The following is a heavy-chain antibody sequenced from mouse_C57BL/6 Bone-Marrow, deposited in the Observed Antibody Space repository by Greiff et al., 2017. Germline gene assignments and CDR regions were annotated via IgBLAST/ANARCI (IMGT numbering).Heavy chain of an antibody. CDR1: GFTFSDYY. CDR2: ISNGGGSN. J-gene: IGHJ3*01. D-gene: IGHD2-4*01. V-gene: IGHV5-12*01. CDR3: ARPGRLTWFAY. Sequence: EVQVVESGGGLVQPGGSLKLSCAASGFTFSDYYMYWVRQTPEKSLEWVAYISNGGGSNYYPDTVKGRFTISRDNAKNTLYLQMSRLKSEDTAMYYCARPGRLTWFAYWGQGTLVTVSA.